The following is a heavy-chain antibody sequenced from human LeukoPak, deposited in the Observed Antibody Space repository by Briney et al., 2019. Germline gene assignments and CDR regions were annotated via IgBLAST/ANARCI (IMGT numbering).Heavy chain of an antibody. J-gene: IGHJ4*02. CDR2: INPNSGGT. D-gene: IGHD6-6*01. CDR1: GYTFTGYY. Sequence: GASVKVSCKASGYTFTGYYMHWVRQAPGQGLEWMGWINPNSGGTNYAQKFQGRVTMTRDTSISTAYMELSRLRSDDTAVYYCARVAGIAARPPDYWGQGTLVTVSS. CDR3: ARVAGIAARPPDY. V-gene: IGHV1-2*02.